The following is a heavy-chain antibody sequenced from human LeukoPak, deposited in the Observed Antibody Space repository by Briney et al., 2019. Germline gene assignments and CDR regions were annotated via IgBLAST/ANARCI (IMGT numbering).Heavy chain of an antibody. J-gene: IGHJ4*02. D-gene: IGHD6-19*01. Sequence: PGGSLRLSCAASGFSVSSNYMNWVRQAPGKGLEWVSAIYTGGTTYYADSVKGRFTISRDNSKNTLYLQVNSLSAEDTAVYYCARDKLGSGYSSDFDYWGQGTLVTVSS. CDR2: IYTGGTT. CDR1: GFSVSSNY. CDR3: ARDKLGSGYSSDFDY. V-gene: IGHV3-66*02.